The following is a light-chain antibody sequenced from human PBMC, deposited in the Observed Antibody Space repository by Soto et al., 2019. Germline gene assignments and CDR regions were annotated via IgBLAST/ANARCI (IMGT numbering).Light chain of an antibody. CDR3: HQYYNMTPWT. Sequence: ILMTQYPATLSVSPGDSATLSCGASRSVDNDLAWYQQKPGQAHRLLVFATSARATGVPDRFRGSRSGTDFNLTISSLQPENSATYYCHQYYNMTPWTFGPGTKV. J-gene: IGKJ1*01. CDR1: RSVDND. V-gene: IGKV3-15*01. CDR2: ATS.